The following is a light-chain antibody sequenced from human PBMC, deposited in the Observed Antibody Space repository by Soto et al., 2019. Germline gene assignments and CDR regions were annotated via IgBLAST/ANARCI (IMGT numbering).Light chain of an antibody. V-gene: IGKV1-39*01. Sequence: DIKMTQSPSSLSASVGDRVTITCRASQTISNYLQWYQQKSGRAPKLLVYAASILHSGVPSRFSDSVSGTDFTLTINSLQPEDFATYYCLQTYTARTWTFGQGTKVDIK. J-gene: IGKJ1*01. CDR1: QTISNY. CDR2: AAS. CDR3: LQTYTARTWT.